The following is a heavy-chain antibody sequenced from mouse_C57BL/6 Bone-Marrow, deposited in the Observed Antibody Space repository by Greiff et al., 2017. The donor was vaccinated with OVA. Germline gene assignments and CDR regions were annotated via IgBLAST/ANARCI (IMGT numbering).Heavy chain of an antibody. CDR1: GYTFTSYD. CDR2: IDPEDGET. D-gene: IGHD3-1*01. J-gene: IGHJ2*01. CDR3: ARHGP. Sequence: VQLQQSGPELVKPGASVKLSCKASGYTFTSYDINWVKQRPGQGLEWIGRIDPEDGETKYAPKFQGKATITADTSSNTAYLQLSSLTSEDTAVYYCARHGPWGQGTTLTVSS. V-gene: IGHV14-2*01.